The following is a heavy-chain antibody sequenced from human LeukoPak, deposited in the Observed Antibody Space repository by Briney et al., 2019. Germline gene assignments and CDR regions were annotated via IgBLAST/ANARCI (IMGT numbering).Heavy chain of an antibody. Sequence: SETLSLTCAVFGYYITSAYYWGWVRQPPGAGLEWIGSIHQSVVTYYNPSFRSRVTMSVDTSASQFSLKLTSVTAADTAVYYCAKSLWVNGGPSDYWGQGILVTVSA. CDR3: AKSLWVNGGPSDY. CDR1: GYYITSAYY. V-gene: IGHV4-38-2*01. D-gene: IGHD3-16*01. J-gene: IGHJ4*02. CDR2: IHQSVVT.